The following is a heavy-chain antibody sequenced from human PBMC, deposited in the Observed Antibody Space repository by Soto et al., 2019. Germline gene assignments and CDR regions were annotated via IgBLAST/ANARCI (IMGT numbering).Heavy chain of an antibody. CDR3: ARGVTMVRDNWFDP. CDR1: GGSISSGGYY. V-gene: IGHV4-31*03. Sequence: QVQLQESGPGLVKPSQTLSLTCTVSGGSISSGGYYWSWVRQHPGKGLQWIGYIYYSGSTYYNPSLKSRVTRSVDTSKNQFSLKLSSVTAADTAVYYCARGVTMVRDNWFDPWGQGTLVTVSS. D-gene: IGHD3-10*01. CDR2: IYYSGST. J-gene: IGHJ5*02.